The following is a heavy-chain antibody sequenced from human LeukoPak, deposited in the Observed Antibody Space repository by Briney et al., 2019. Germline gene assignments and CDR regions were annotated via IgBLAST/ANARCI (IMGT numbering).Heavy chain of an antibody. CDR2: ISGSGGST. CDR3: AKGGSDSSGWLALWY. CDR1: GFTFSSYA. V-gene: IGHV3-23*01. D-gene: IGHD6-19*01. J-gene: IGHJ4*02. Sequence: GGSLRLSCAASGFTFSSYAMSWVRQAPGKGLEWVSAISGSGGSTYYADSVKGRFTISRDNSKNTLYLQMNSLRAEDTAVYYCAKGGSDSSGWLALWYWGQGTLVTVSS.